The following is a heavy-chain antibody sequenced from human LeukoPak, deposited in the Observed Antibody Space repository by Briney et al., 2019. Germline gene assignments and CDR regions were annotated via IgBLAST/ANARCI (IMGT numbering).Heavy chain of an antibody. Sequence: PGGSLRLSCAASGFTFSSYSMNWVRQAPGKGLEWVAYISSSGTSIHYADSVEGRFTVSRDNAKNSVYLQMNSLRAEDTTVYYCARGGNYGYLWNAFDLWGQGTMVTVSS. CDR3: ARGGNYGYLWNAFDL. J-gene: IGHJ3*01. D-gene: IGHD5-18*01. CDR2: ISSSGTSI. CDR1: GFTFSSYS. V-gene: IGHV3-48*04.